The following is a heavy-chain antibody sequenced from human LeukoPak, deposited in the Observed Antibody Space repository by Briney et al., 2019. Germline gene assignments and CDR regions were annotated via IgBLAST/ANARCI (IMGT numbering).Heavy chain of an antibody. CDR2: ISYDGSNK. Sequence: GWSLRLSCAASGFTFSSYGMHWVRQAPGKGLEWVAVISYDGSNKYYADSVKGRFTISRDNSKNTLYLQMNSLRAEDTAVYYCAKSSTSCTKCFDYWGQGTLVTVSS. CDR1: GFTFSSYG. J-gene: IGHJ4*02. D-gene: IGHD2-2*01. V-gene: IGHV3-30*18. CDR3: AKSSTSCTKCFDY.